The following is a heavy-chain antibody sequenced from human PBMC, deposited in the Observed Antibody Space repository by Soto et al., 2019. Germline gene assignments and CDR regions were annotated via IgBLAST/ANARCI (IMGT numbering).Heavy chain of an antibody. V-gene: IGHV3-30-3*01. CDR3: ARDLNYYDSGGEIDY. D-gene: IGHD3-22*01. CDR2: ISYDGSNK. J-gene: IGHJ4*02. Sequence: QVQLVESGGGVVQSGRSLRLSCAASGFTFSSYAMHWVRQAPGKGLEWVAVISYDGSNKYYADSVKGRFTISRDNSKNTLYLQMNSLRAEDTAVYYCARDLNYYDSGGEIDYWGQGTLVTVSS. CDR1: GFTFSSYA.